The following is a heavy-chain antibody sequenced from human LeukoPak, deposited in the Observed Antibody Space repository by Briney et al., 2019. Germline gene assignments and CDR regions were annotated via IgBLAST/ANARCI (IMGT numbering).Heavy chain of an antibody. CDR3: ARGRSTAWDDAFDI. CDR1: GYTFTGFY. CDR2: TNVNSGGS. J-gene: IGHJ3*02. Sequence: ASVKVSCKASGYTFTGFYMHWVRQAPGQGLECMGWTNVNSGGSKYVQKFQGRVTMTRDASINTAYMELSSLTSDDTAVYYCARGRSTAWDDAFDIWGQGTMVTVSS. V-gene: IGHV1-2*02. D-gene: IGHD6-13*01.